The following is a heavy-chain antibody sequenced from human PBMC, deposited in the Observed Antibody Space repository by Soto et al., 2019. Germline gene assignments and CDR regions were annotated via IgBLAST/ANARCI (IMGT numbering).Heavy chain of an antibody. D-gene: IGHD1-1*01. CDR1: GQSFSGHS. CDR3: ARGSGIVALPGELEDVNYDY. J-gene: IGHJ4*02. V-gene: IGHV4-34*01. CDR2: INESGST. Sequence: QVQLQQWGAGLVKPSETLSLSCAVYGQSFSGHSWAWIRQPPGKGLEWIGEINESGSTYYNPSLKSRVTIYTDTSKNQFSLKLSSVSAADTAAYFCARGSGIVALPGELEDVNYDYWGQGTLVNVSS.